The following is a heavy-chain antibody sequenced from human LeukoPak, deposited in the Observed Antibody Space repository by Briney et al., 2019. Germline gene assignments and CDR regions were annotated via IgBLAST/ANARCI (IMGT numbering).Heavy chain of an antibody. CDR3: ARGDPTLADGFDI. D-gene: IGHD6-6*01. Sequence: SETLSLTCTVSGGSISSGDYYWGWIRQPPGKGLEWIGSIYYTGSTYYNPSLQSRVIISLDTSNNQFSLNLSSVTAADTALYYCARGDPTLADGFDIWGQGTLVTVSS. CDR2: IYYTGST. CDR1: GGSISSGDYY. J-gene: IGHJ3*02. V-gene: IGHV4-39*07.